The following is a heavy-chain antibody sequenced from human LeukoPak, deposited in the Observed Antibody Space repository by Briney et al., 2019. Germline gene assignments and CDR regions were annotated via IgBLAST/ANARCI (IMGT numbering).Heavy chain of an antibody. D-gene: IGHD6-19*01. V-gene: IGHV1-46*01. Sequence: GASVKVSCKASGYTXTNYYVHWVRQAPGQGLEWLGLTNPNGISTNYAQRFQGRVTMTRDTSTGTDYMELSSLRSEDTAVYYCARDNSDTVKGECSGACYWWFDPWGQGSLVTVSS. CDR2: TNPNGIST. CDR3: ARDNSDTVKGECSGACYWWFDP. J-gene: IGHJ5*02. CDR1: GYTXTNYY.